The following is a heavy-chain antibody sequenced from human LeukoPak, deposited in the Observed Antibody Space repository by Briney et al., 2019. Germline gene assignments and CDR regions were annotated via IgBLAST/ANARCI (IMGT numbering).Heavy chain of an antibody. J-gene: IGHJ3*02. D-gene: IGHD3-22*01. CDR2: ISGSAGNT. CDR1: GFIFTNYG. Sequence: GGSLRLSCAASGFIFTNYGMSWVRQAPGKGLEWVSAISGSAGNTYYADSVKGRFTISRDNSKNTLYLQMNSLRAEDTAVYYCASDSEYYDSSGYYHYDAFDIWGQGTMVTVSS. V-gene: IGHV3-23*01. CDR3: ASDSEYYDSSGYYHYDAFDI.